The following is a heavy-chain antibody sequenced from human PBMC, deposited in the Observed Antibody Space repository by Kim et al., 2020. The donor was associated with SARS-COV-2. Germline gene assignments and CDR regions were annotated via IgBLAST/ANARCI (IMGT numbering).Heavy chain of an antibody. CDR1: GGSISSGGYY. Sequence: SETLSLTCTVSGGSISSGGYYWSWIRQHPWKGLEWIGYIYYSGSTYYNPSLKSRVTISVDTSKNQFSLKLSSVTAADTAVYYCARSGYGDSSGYYYYYGMDVWGQGTTVTVSS. V-gene: IGHV4-31*03. CDR2: IYYSGST. D-gene: IGHD3-22*01. J-gene: IGHJ6*02. CDR3: ARSGYGDSSGYYYYYGMDV.